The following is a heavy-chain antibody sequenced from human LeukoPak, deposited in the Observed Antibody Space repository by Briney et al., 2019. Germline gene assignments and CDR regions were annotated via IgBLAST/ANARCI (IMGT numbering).Heavy chain of an antibody. CDR1: GFTFSSYA. CDR3: VKEYSSGSSYYYYGMDV. D-gene: IGHD6-19*01. Sequence: GGSLRLSCSASGFTFSSYAMHWVRQAPGKGLEYVSAISSNGGGTYYADSVKGRFTISRDNSKNTLYLQMSSLRAEDTAVYYCVKEYSSGSSYYYYGMDVWGQGTTVTVSS. V-gene: IGHV3-64D*06. CDR2: ISSNGGGT. J-gene: IGHJ6*02.